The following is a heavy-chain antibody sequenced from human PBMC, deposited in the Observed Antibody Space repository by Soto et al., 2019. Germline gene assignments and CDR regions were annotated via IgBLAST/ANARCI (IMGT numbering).Heavy chain of an antibody. CDR2: ISYDGSNK. V-gene: IGHV3-30-3*01. J-gene: IGHJ1*01. D-gene: IGHD3-10*01. Sequence: ESGGGVVQPGRSLRLSCAASGFTFSSYTMHWVRQAPGKGLEWVAVISYDGSNKYYADSVKGRFTISRDNSKNTLYLQMNSLRAEDTAVYYCARGVNYYGPFHHWGQGTLVTVSS. CDR1: GFTFSSYT. CDR3: ARGVNYYGPFHH.